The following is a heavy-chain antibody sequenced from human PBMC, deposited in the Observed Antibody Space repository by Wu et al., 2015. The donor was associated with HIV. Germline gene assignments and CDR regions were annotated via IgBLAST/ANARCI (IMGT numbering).Heavy chain of an antibody. CDR3: ARSPFEEYCGGDCSPGHWFDP. J-gene: IGHJ5*02. Sequence: QVQLVQSGAEVKKPGSSVKVSCKASGGTFSSYAISWVRQAPGQGLEWMGRIIPIFGTANYAQKFQGRVTITADESTSTAYMELSSLRSEDTAVYYCARSPFEEYCGGDCSPGHWFDPWGRREPVGHRLL. D-gene: IGHD2-21*02. CDR1: GGTFSSYA. V-gene: IGHV1-69*13. CDR2: IIPIFGTA.